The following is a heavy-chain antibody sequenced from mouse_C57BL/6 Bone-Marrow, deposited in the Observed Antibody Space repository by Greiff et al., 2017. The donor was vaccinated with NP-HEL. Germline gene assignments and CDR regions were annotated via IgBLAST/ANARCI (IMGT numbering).Heavy chain of an antibody. CDR3: VRHARYDAMDY. D-gene: IGHD3-1*01. CDR1: GFSFNTYA. Sequence: EVQGVESGGGLVQPKGSLKLSCAASGFSFNTYAMNWVRQAPGKGVEWVARISSKSNNYATYYADSVTDRFTIYREDSEIMLYLQMSNWKTEDTAMYYCVRHARYDAMDYWGQGTSVTVSS. J-gene: IGHJ4*01. V-gene: IGHV10-1*01. CDR2: ISSKSNNYAT.